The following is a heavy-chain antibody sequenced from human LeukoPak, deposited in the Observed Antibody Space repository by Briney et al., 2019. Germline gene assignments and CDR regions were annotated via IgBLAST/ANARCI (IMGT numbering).Heavy chain of an antibody. Sequence: SQTLSFTCTVSGGSISSGSYYWSWIRQPAGKGLEWIGRIYTSGSTNYNPSLKSRVTISVDTSKNQFSLKLSSVTAADTAVYYCARGTYYDFWSGYSFDYWGQGTLVTVSS. V-gene: IGHV4-61*02. CDR2: IYTSGST. CDR3: ARGTYYDFWSGYSFDY. J-gene: IGHJ4*02. D-gene: IGHD3-3*01. CDR1: GGSISSGSYY.